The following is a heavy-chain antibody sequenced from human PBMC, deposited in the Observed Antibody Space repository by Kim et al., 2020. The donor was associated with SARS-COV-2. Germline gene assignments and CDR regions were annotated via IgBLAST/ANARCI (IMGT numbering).Heavy chain of an antibody. D-gene: IGHD2-15*01. V-gene: IGHV4-59*01. J-gene: IGHJ4*02. Sequence: GNTNYNPSLKSRVTISVDTSKNQFSLKLSSVTAADTAVYYCARVPATEDYWGQGTLVTVSS. CDR2: GNT. CDR3: ARVPATEDY.